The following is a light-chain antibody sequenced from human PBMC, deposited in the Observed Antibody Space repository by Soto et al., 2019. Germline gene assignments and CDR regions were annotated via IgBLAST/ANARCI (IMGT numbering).Light chain of an antibody. CDR2: GAS. CDR1: QSVSNN. J-gene: IGKJ1*01. Sequence: DIELTQSPATLSLSSGESATLSCQASQSVSNNLAWYQQKPGQAPTLLIYGASSRATGIPDRFSGSGSGTDFTLTISRLEPEDFAVYYCQQYGRSGTFGQGPTVDIK. V-gene: IGKV3-20*01. CDR3: QQYGRSGT.